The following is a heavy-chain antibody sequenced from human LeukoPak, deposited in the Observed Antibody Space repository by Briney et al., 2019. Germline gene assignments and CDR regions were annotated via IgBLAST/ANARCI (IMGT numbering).Heavy chain of an antibody. V-gene: IGHV3-74*01. CDR2: IDSGGGST. CDR3: ARDRDVIGYCSGGSCSDAFDI. D-gene: IGHD2-15*01. CDR1: GFTFTNYW. Sequence: PGGSLRLSCAASGFTFTNYWMHWVRQAPGKGLVWVSRIDSGGGSTIYADSVKGRFTIFRDNAEDTLSLQMSSLSAEDTAVYYCARDRDVIGYCSGGSCSDAFDIWGQGTMVTVSS. J-gene: IGHJ3*02.